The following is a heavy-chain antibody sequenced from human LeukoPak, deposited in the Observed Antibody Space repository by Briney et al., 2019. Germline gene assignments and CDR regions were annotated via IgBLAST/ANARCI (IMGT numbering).Heavy chain of an antibody. J-gene: IGHJ4*02. D-gene: IGHD1-26*01. CDR3: AREGILGAADY. CDR2: MYYSGST. Sequence: SETLSLTCTVSGGSISSYYWSWIRQPPGKGLEWIGTMYYSGSTYYNPSLKSRVTMSVDTSKNQFSLKLSSVTAADTAVYYCAREGILGAADYWGQGTLVTVSS. CDR1: GGSISSYY. V-gene: IGHV4-59*12.